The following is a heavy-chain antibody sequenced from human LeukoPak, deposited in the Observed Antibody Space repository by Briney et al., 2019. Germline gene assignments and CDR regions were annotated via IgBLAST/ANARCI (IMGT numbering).Heavy chain of an antibody. J-gene: IGHJ6*03. CDR1: GGSFSGYY. D-gene: IGHD2-2*01. CDR3: ARGLVVSYYYYMDV. V-gene: IGHV4-34*01. Sequence: SETLPLTCAVYGGSFSGYYWSWIRQPPGMGLEWIGEINHSGSTNYNPSLKSRVTISVDTSKNQFSLKLSSVTAADTAVYYCARGLVVSYYYYMDVWGKGTTVTVSS. CDR2: INHSGST.